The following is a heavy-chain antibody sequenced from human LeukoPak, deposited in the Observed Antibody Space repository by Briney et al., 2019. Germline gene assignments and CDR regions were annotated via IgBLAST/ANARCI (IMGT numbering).Heavy chain of an antibody. CDR1: GFTFSDYY. J-gene: IGHJ4*02. Sequence: GGSLRLSCAASGFTFSDYYMSWIRQAPGKGLEWVSYISSSSYTNYADSVKGRFTISRDNAKNSLYLQMNSLRAEDTAVYYCARPLRYSSGWYDYWGQGTLVTVSS. CDR2: ISSSSYT. CDR3: ARPLRYSSGWYDY. V-gene: IGHV3-11*03. D-gene: IGHD6-19*01.